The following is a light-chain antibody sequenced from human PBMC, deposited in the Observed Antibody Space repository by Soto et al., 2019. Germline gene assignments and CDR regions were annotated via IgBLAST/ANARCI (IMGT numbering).Light chain of an antibody. Sequence: EIGLPQSPATLSLSPGERPTLPCRAGQSISRTLAWYQQKPGQAPRLLISDASTRATGIPARFSGSGSGTEFTLTISSLQSEDFALYYCHQYNSWPPGTFGQGTKVEIK. CDR3: HQYNSWPPGT. CDR1: QSISRT. CDR2: DAS. V-gene: IGKV3-15*01. J-gene: IGKJ2*01.